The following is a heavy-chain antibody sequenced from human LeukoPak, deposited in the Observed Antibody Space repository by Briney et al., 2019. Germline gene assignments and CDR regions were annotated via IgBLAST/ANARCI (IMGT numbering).Heavy chain of an antibody. V-gene: IGHV4-59*11. J-gene: IGHJ6*03. D-gene: IGHD1-14*01. CDR3: ARDQITSSGYYMDV. CDR2: IHYSGII. Sequence: PSETLSLTCTVSGGSISSHYWSWIRQSPTKGLEWIGYIHYSGIINYNTSLTSRVTMSVDTSKNKFSLRLSSVTAADTAVYYCARDQITSSGYYMDVWGKGTTVTVSS. CDR1: GGSISSHY.